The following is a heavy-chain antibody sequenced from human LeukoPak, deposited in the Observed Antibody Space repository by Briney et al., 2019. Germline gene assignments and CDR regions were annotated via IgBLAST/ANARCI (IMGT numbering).Heavy chain of an antibody. V-gene: IGHV4-59*12. CDR2: IYYSGST. CDR3: AREQAVAGFTRLWRAFDI. J-gene: IGHJ3*02. CDR1: GGSISSYY. D-gene: IGHD6-19*01. Sequence: SETLSLTCTVSGGSISSYYWGWIRQPPGKGLEWIGYIYYSGSTNYNPSLKSRVTISVDTSKNQFSLKLSSVTAADTAVYYCAREQAVAGFTRLWRAFDIWGQGTMVTVSS.